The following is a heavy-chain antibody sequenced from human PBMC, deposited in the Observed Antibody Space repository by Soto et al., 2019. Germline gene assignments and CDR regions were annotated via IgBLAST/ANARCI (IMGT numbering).Heavy chain of an antibody. CDR2: ISGDGINT. D-gene: IGHD3-10*01. V-gene: IGHV3-30*03. CDR1: GFNFGFFG. CDR3: ARGNLSFDFDS. J-gene: IGHJ4*02. Sequence: QIQLVESGGDVVQPGRSLRLSCAASGFNFGFFGMHWVRQAPGKGLEWVAFISGDGINTHYADSVRRRFTLSRDYSKKTMYLQMDTLREDDTALYYCARGNLSFDFDSWGQGTLVTVSS.